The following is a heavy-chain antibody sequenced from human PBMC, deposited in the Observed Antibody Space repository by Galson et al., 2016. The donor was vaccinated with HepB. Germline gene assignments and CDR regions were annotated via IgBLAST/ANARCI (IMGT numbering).Heavy chain of an antibody. V-gene: IGHV3-21*04. CDR1: EFTFDFNTYT. CDR2: ITGGGTYI. J-gene: IGHJ4*02. Sequence: SLRLSCAASEFTFDFNTYTIHWVRQAPGKGLEWVSSITGGGTYINYADSVKGRFSVSRGNSKNTVYLQMISLRAEDRAVYYCAKSWGYCRTSTCPLYHFDSWGQGALVTVSP. CDR3: AKSWGYCRTSTCPLYHFDS. D-gene: IGHD2-15*01.